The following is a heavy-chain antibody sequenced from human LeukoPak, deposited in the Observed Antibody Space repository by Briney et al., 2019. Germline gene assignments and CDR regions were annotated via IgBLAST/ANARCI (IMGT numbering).Heavy chain of an antibody. CDR1: GFTFSSYA. Sequence: GGSLRLSCAASGFTFSSYAMSWVRQAPGKGLEWVSAISGSGGSTYYADSVKGRFTISRDNSKNTLYLQMNSLRAENTAVYYCAKLPLIVVITRDDAFDIWGQGTMVTVSS. CDR3: AKLPLIVVITRDDAFDI. J-gene: IGHJ3*02. D-gene: IGHD3-22*01. V-gene: IGHV3-23*01. CDR2: ISGSGGST.